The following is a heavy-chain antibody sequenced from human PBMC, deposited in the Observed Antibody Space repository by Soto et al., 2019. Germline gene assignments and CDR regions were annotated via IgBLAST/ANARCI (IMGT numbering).Heavy chain of an antibody. CDR1: GGSISSYY. CDR2: IYYSGST. J-gene: IGHJ5*02. D-gene: IGHD1-1*01. CDR3: ARWNPMGNWFYP. Sequence: SETLSLTCTVSGGSISSYYWSWIRQPPGKGLEWIGYIYYSGSTNYNPSLKSRVTISVDTSKNQFSLKLSSVTAADTAVYYCARWNPMGNWFYPWGQGTLVTVS. V-gene: IGHV4-59*01.